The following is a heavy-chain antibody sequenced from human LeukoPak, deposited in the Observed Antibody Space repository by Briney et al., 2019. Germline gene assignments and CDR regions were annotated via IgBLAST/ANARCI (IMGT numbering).Heavy chain of an antibody. Sequence: GGSLRLSCAASGFTFSSYGMYWVRQAPGKGLEWVAVISYDGTNKDYADSVKGRFTISRDNSKNTLYLQMNSLRPEDTAVYYCAQDACGGSCYSFDSWGQGTLVTVSS. D-gene: IGHD2-15*01. V-gene: IGHV3-30*18. CDR1: GFTFSSYG. CDR3: AQDACGGSCYSFDS. J-gene: IGHJ4*02. CDR2: ISYDGTNK.